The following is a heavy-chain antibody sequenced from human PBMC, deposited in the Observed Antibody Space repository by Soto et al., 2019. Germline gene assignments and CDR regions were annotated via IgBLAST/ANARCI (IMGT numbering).Heavy chain of an antibody. D-gene: IGHD6-19*01. CDR1: GFTFGRYW. Sequence: EVQVVESGGGLVPPGKSLRLSCAASGFTFGRYWMHWVRQATGKGLMWVSHINTDGSITSYAGSVKGRFTISRDNAKNTVYHHMNTLRAEETDVYYCARGGTSVAGPYWCLGTLVTVS. CDR2: INTDGSIT. CDR3: ARGGTSVAGPY. V-gene: IGHV3-74*01. J-gene: IGHJ4*02.